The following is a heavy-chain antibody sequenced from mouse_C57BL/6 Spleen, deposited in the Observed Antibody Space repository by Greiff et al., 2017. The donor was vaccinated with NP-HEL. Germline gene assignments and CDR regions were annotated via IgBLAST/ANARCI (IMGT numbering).Heavy chain of an antibody. CDR3: TTSNYYGSSYLCY. Sequence: VQLQQSGAELVRPGASVKLSCTASGFNIKDYYMHWVKQRPEQGLEWIGRIDPEDGDTEYAPKFQGKATMTADTSSNTAYLQLSSLTSEDTAVYYCTTSNYYGSSYLCYWGQGTTLTVSS. CDR2: IDPEDGDT. CDR1: GFNIKDYY. V-gene: IGHV14-1*01. J-gene: IGHJ2*01. D-gene: IGHD1-1*01.